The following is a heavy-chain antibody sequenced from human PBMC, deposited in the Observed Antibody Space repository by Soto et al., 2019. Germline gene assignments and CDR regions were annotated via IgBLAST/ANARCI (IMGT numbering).Heavy chain of an antibody. J-gene: IGHJ4*02. D-gene: IGHD5-12*01. Sequence: SETLSLTCTVSGGSISSGGYYWSWIRQHPGKGLEWIGYIYYSGSTYYNPSLKSRVTISVDTSKNQFSLKLSSVTAADTAVYYCARQYSGYAPWVDYWGQGTLVTVSS. CDR3: ARQYSGYAPWVDY. V-gene: IGHV4-31*03. CDR2: IYYSGST. CDR1: GGSISSGGYY.